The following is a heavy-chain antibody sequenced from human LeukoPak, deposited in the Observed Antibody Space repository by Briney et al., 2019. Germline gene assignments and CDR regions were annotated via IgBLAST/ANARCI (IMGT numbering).Heavy chain of an antibody. D-gene: IGHD1-26*01. CDR1: GGSISSGGYS. V-gene: IGHV4-30-2*01. Sequence: PSETLSLTCAVSGGSISSGGYSWSWIRQPPGKGLEWIGYIYHSGSTYYNPSLKSRVTISVDRSKNQFSLKLSSVTAADTAVYYCASHSGSYYESSFDIWGQGTMVTVSS. CDR2: IYHSGST. CDR3: ASHSGSYYESSFDI. J-gene: IGHJ3*02.